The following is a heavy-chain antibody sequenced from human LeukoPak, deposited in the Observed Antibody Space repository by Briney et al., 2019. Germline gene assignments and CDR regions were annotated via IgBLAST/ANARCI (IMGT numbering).Heavy chain of an antibody. CDR3: AREGALSAAPDY. J-gene: IGHJ4*02. D-gene: IGHD6-13*01. CDR1: GFTVSSNE. V-gene: IGHV3-21*01. CDR2: ISSSSSYI. Sequence: GGSLRLSCAASGFTVSSNEMSWVRQAPGKGLEWVSSISSSSSYIYYADSVKGRFTISRDNAKNSLYLQMNSLRAEDTAVYYCAREGALSAAPDYWGQGTLVTVSS.